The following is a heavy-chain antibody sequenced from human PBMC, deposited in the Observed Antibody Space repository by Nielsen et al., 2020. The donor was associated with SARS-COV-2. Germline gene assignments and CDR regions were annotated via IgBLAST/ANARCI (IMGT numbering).Heavy chain of an antibody. J-gene: IGHJ3*02. V-gene: IGHV4-59*01. Sequence: WIRQPPGKGLEWIGYIYYSGSTNYNPSLRSRVTISVDTSKNQFSLKLRSVTAADTAVYYCARAVWGHDYSDYGDAFDIWGLGTMVTVSS. CDR3: ARAVWGHDYSDYGDAFDI. CDR2: IYYSGST. D-gene: IGHD4-11*01.